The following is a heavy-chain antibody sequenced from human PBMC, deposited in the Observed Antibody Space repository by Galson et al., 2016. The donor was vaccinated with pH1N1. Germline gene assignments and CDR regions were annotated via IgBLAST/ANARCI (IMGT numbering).Heavy chain of an antibody. V-gene: IGHV3-9*01. CDR3: VKDFKGYFYYMDV. CDR2: INWKSNNI. Sequence: SLRLSCATSGFRFDDYAVHWVRQGPGKGLEWVSGINWKSNNIVYADSVKGRFPISRDNAKRSLFLEMNSLSVEETALYYCVKDFKGYFYYMDVWGQGTTVTVSS. J-gene: IGHJ6*03. CDR1: GFRFDDYA.